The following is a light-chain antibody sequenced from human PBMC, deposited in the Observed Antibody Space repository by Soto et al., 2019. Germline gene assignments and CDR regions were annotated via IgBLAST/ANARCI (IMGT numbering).Light chain of an antibody. J-gene: IGKJ1*01. V-gene: IGKV1-27*01. CDR2: AAS. CDR1: QGISNY. Sequence: DIQMTQSPSSLSGSVGDSVTITCRASQGISNYLAWYQQRPGKAPTLLIYAASTLQSGVPSRFSGSGSGTDFTLTISSLQPEDVATYYCQRYNNAPRTFGQGTKVDIK. CDR3: QRYNNAPRT.